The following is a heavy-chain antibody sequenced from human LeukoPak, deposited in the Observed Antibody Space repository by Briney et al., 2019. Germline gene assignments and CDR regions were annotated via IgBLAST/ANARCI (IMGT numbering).Heavy chain of an antibody. CDR3: ASNYYDSSGYYLHFDY. D-gene: IGHD3-22*01. V-gene: IGHV4-59*01. Sequence: PSETLSLTCTVSGGSISSYYWSWIRQPPGKGLEWIGYIYYSGSTNYNPSLKSRVTISVDTSKNQFSLKLSSVTAADTAVYYCASNYYDSSGYYLHFDYWGQGTLVTVSS. J-gene: IGHJ4*02. CDR1: GGSISSYY. CDR2: IYYSGST.